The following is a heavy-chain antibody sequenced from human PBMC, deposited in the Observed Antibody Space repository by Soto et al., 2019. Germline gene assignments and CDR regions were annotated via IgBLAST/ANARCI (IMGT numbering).Heavy chain of an antibody. CDR2: INSDGNTT. J-gene: IGHJ1*01. V-gene: IGHV3-74*01. D-gene: IGHD6-19*01. CDR3: ARVAGVAVTGPPAEYFQH. CDR1: GITFRSYW. Sequence: EVQLVESGGGLVQAGGSLRLSCTASGITFRSYWMHWVRQAPGKGLVWVSRINSDGNTTSYAESVKGRFTISRDNAKNTLYLEMNSLRVEDTAVYYCARVAGVAVTGPPAEYFQHWGQGTLVTVSS.